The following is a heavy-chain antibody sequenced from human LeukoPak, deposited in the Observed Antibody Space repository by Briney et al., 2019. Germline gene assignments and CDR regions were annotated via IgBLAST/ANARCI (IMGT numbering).Heavy chain of an antibody. CDR3: ARDGTYDFWSGYYSQQTLYYLDY. V-gene: IGHV3-30-3*01. CDR1: GFTFSTYG. D-gene: IGHD3-3*01. Sequence: AGGSLRLSCAASGFTFSTYGIHWVRQAPGKGLEWVAVISYDGSNKYYADSVEGRFTISRDNSKNTLYLQMNSLRVEDTAVYYCARDGTYDFWSGYYSQQTLYYLDYWGQGTLVTVSS. CDR2: ISYDGSNK. J-gene: IGHJ4*02.